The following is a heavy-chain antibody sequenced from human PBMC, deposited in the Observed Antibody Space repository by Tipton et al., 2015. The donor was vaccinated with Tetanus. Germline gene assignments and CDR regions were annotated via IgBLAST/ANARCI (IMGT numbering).Heavy chain of an antibody. CDR3: VRDGSGYNNADDPLDF. V-gene: IGHV3-11*01. D-gene: IGHD5-18*01. CDR2: ISNSGSLK. CDR1: GGSISSYY. J-gene: IGHJ3*01. Sequence: LTCTLSGGSISSYYWSWVRQTPGKGLEWISSISNSGSLKHYPDSLRGRFTISRDNAKKSLYLQVNSLRAEDTAVYYCVRDGSGYNNADDPLDFWGQGTMVTVS.